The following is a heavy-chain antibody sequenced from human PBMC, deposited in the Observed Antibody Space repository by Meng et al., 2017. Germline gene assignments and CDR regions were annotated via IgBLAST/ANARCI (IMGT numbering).Heavy chain of an antibody. CDR2: ISSSSSYI. V-gene: IGHV3-21*01. D-gene: IGHD6-19*01. CDR3: ARKRYSSGWYDD. Sequence: GESLKISCAASGFTFSSYSMNWDRQAPGKGLEWVSSISSSSSYIYYADSVKGRFTISRDNAKNSLYLQMNSLRAEDTAVYYCARKRYSSGWYDDWGQGTLVTVSS. J-gene: IGHJ5*02. CDR1: GFTFSSYS.